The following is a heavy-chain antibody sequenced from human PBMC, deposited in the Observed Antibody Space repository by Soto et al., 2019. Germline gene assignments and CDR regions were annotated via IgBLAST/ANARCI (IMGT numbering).Heavy chain of an antibody. CDR1: GGTFKNFN. CDR2: IIPIFGTA. CDR3: ARVDLAAAATYYFDY. V-gene: IGHV1-69*13. J-gene: IGHJ4*02. Sequence: ASVKVSCKASGGTFKNFNFNWVRQAPGQGLEWMGGIIPIFGTANYAQKFQGRVTITADESTSTAYMELSSLRSEDTAVYYCARVDLAAAATYYFDYWGQGTLVTVSS. D-gene: IGHD6-13*01.